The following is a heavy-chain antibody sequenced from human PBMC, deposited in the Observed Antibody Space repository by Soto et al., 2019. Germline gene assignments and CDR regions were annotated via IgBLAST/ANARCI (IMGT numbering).Heavy chain of an antibody. Sequence: QVQLQESGPGLVQPSETLSLTCTVSGGSVSGASYYWSWIRQPPGKGLEWIGNINHSGATNYNPSLKTRATISVDTSKKQFSLKLSSVTSADTAVYYCARGLDFYGSGSPDLNGYWGQGTLVTVSS. J-gene: IGHJ4*02. CDR1: GGSVSGASYY. CDR3: ARGLDFYGSGSPDLNGY. CDR2: INHSGAT. V-gene: IGHV4-61*01. D-gene: IGHD3-10*01.